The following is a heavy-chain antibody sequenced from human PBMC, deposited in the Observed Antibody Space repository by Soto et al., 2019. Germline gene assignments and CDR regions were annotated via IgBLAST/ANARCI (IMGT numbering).Heavy chain of an antibody. CDR1: GFSFSSFA. D-gene: IGHD5-18*01. CDR2: ISDDGASI. V-gene: IGHV3-48*03. CDR3: ARENSVQAWLHHFDH. Sequence: GGSMRLSCEASGFSFSSFAMNWVRQAPGRGLEWVSYISDDGASIYYADSLKGRFTISRDNAKNSLSLQMNNLRAEDTAVYYCARENSVQAWLHHFDHWGLGTLVTVSS. J-gene: IGHJ4*02.